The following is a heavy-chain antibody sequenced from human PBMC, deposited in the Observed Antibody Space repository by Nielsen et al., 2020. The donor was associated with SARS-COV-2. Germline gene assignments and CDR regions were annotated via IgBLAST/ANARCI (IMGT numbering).Heavy chain of an antibody. D-gene: IGHD5-18*01. CDR1: GFTFSDHY. CDR3: ARTGRNMVNYYGMDV. J-gene: IGHJ6*02. CDR2: ISHSGNYM. V-gene: IGHV3-11*03. Sequence: GSLRPSCAASGFTFSDHYMSWIRQAPGKGLEWVLYISHSGNYMIYADSVKGRLTISRDNARNSVYLQMNSLGAEDTAVYYCARTGRNMVNYYGMDVWGQGTTVTVSS.